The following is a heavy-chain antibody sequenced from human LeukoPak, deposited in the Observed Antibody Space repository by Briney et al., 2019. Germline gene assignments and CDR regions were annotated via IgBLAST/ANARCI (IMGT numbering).Heavy chain of an antibody. CDR3: ARDNQRLGYCSSTSCPPFDY. CDR1: GFTFSSYA. Sequence: GRSLRLSCAASGFTFSSYAMHWVRQAPGKGLEWVAVISYDGSNKYYADSVKGRFTISRDNSKNTLYLQMNSLRAEDTAVYYCARDNQRLGYCSSTSCPPFDYWGQGTLVNVSS. D-gene: IGHD2-2*01. V-gene: IGHV3-30*01. CDR2: ISYDGSNK. J-gene: IGHJ4*02.